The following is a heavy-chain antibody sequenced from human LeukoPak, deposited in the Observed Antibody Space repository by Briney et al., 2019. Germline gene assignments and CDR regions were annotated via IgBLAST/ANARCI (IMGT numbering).Heavy chain of an antibody. CDR2: MNPNSGNT. J-gene: IGHJ4*02. CDR3: ARVPRSRASRGGYCGGGSCYQFDY. V-gene: IGHV1-8*01. CDR1: GYTFTSYD. Sequence: GASVKVSCKASGYTFTSYDINWVRQATGQGLEWMGWMNPNSGNTGYAQKFQGRVTMTRNTSISTAYMELSSLRSEDTAVYYCARVPRSRASRGGYCGGGSCYQFDYWGQGTLVTVSS. D-gene: IGHD2-15*01.